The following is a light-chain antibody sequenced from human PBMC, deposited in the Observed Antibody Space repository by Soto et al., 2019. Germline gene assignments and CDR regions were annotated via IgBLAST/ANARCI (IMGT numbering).Light chain of an antibody. J-gene: IGLJ2*01. V-gene: IGLV2-14*01. CDR1: SSDVGGYNY. CDR3: SSYTRTTLVV. Sequence: QSVLTQPASVPGSPGQSITISCTGSSSDVGGYNYVSWYQQHPGKAPKLMIYEVSNRPSGVSNRFSGSKSGNTASLTISGLQAEDEADYYCSSYTRTTLVVFGGGTKLTVL. CDR2: EVS.